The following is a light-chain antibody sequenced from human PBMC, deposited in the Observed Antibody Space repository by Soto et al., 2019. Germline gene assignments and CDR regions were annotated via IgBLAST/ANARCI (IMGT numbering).Light chain of an antibody. Sequence: QSALTQPRSVSGSPGQSVTISCTGTSSDVGGYDYVSWYQQHPGKAPKLMIFDVNKRPSGVPDRFSGSKSGNTASPTISGLQAEDEADYSCFSYAGSRVFGGGTKLTVL. CDR1: SSDVGGYDY. J-gene: IGLJ2*01. CDR3: FSYAGSRV. V-gene: IGLV2-11*01. CDR2: DVN.